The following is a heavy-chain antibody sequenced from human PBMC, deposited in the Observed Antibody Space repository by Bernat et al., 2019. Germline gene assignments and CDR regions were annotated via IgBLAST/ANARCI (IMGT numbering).Heavy chain of an antibody. D-gene: IGHD1-26*01. CDR3: ATLPAPYSGSYYPDY. V-gene: IGHV4-39*01. CDR2: IYYSGST. J-gene: IGHJ4*02. Sequence: QLQLQESGPGLVKPSETLSLTCTVSGGSISSSSYYWGWIRQPPGKGPEWIGSIYYSGSTYYNPSLKSRVTISVDTSKNQFSLKLSSVTAADTAVYYCATLPAPYSGSYYPDYWGQGTLVTVSS. CDR1: GGSISSSSYY.